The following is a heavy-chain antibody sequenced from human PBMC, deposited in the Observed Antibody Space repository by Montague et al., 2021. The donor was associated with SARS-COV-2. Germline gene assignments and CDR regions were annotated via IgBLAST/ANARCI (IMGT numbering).Heavy chain of an antibody. CDR3: ARDTRSEYFDFLTGYYKGGFFDY. Sequence: SRRLSCAASGSTFGDYAMSWVRQAPGKGLEWVSGINWNGGSTGSADSVKGRFTISRDNAKNSLYLQMNSLRAEDTALYYCARDTRSEYFDFLTGYYKGGFFDYWGQGTLVTVSS. CDR1: GSTFGDYA. D-gene: IGHD3-9*01. CDR2: INWNGGST. V-gene: IGHV3-20*04. J-gene: IGHJ4*02.